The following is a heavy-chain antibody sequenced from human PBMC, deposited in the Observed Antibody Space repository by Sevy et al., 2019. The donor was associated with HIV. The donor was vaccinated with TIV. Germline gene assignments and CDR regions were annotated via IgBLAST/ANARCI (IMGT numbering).Heavy chain of an antibody. CDR1: TFRVIDNY. Sequence: GGSLRLSCAASTFRVIDNYMSWVRQAPGKGLEWVSTIYSGGSTFYADSVKGRFTISRDNSKNTLYLQMNGLRAEDTAVYYCARDRYYDASGYYYYYGLDVWGQGTTVTVSS. CDR2: IYSGGST. D-gene: IGHD3-22*01. CDR3: ARDRYYDASGYYYYYGLDV. J-gene: IGHJ6*02. V-gene: IGHV3-66*01.